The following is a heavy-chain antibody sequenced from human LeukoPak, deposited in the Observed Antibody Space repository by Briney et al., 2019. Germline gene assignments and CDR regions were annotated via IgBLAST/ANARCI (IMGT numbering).Heavy chain of an antibody. J-gene: IGHJ4*02. CDR1: GFTVSSNY. Sequence: GGSLRLSCAASGFTVSSNYMSWVRQAPGKGLEWVSVIYSGGRTYYADSVKGRFTLSRHNSKNTLYLQMNSLRAEDTAVYYCARAASRYYYDSSGYLYWGQGTLVTVSS. V-gene: IGHV3-53*01. CDR3: ARAASRYYYDSSGYLY. CDR2: IYSGGRT. D-gene: IGHD3-22*01.